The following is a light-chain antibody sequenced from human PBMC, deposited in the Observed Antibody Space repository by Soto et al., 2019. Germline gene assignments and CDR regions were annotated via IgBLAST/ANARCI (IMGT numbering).Light chain of an antibody. V-gene: IGKV4-1*01. Sequence: DIVMTQSPDSLAVSLGERATINCKSSQTLLDSSNNKASLSWYQQKPGQPPKLLIYWTFTREFGVPDRFSGSGAGTDFTLTISSLQAEDVAFYYCQQYFNAPRTFGHGTKVEIK. J-gene: IGKJ1*01. CDR1: QTLLDSSNNKAS. CDR3: QQYFNAPRT. CDR2: WTF.